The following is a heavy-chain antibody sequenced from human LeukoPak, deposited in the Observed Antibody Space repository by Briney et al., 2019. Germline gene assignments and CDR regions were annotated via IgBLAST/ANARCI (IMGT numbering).Heavy chain of an antibody. Sequence: GGTLRLSCAASGFTFDDYVMHWVRHAPGKGLEWVSLISGDGGSTYCVDSVKGRFTISRDNSKNSLYLQMNSLRTADTALYYCAKGAGYINGDASDIWGQGTMVTVSS. D-gene: IGHD5-24*01. V-gene: IGHV3-43*02. J-gene: IGHJ3*02. CDR1: GFTFDDYV. CDR3: AKGAGYINGDASDI. CDR2: ISGDGGST.